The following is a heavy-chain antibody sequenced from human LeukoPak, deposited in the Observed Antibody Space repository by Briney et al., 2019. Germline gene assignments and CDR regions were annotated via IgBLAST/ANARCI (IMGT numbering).Heavy chain of an antibody. Sequence: PGGSLRLSCAASGFTVTNNDMSWFRQAPGKGLEWVAFIRYDGSNKYYADSVKGRFTISRDNSKNTLYLQMNSLRAEDTAVYYCAKDLHSGWYFDYWGQGTLVTVSS. CDR2: IRYDGSNK. D-gene: IGHD6-19*01. CDR3: AKDLHSGWYFDY. V-gene: IGHV3-30*02. CDR1: GFTVTNND. J-gene: IGHJ4*02.